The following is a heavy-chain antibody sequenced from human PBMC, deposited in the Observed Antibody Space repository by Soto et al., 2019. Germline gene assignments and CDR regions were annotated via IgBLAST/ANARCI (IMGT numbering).Heavy chain of an antibody. V-gene: IGHV1-18*01. Sequence: ASVKVSCKASGYTFTSYGISWVRQAPGQGLEWMGWINTYNGNTNYAQKLQGRVTMTRDTSTSTVYMELSSLRSEDTAVYYCARDHTYYYGSGSYDSVDPWGQGTLVTVSS. CDR2: INTYNGNT. J-gene: IGHJ5*02. D-gene: IGHD3-10*01. CDR3: ARDHTYYYGSGSYDSVDP. CDR1: GYTFTSYG.